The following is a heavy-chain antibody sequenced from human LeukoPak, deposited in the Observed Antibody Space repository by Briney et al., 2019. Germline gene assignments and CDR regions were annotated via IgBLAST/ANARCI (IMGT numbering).Heavy chain of an antibody. CDR3: ARGGSSSSGLYNWFDP. J-gene: IGHJ5*02. CDR1: GGSISSSSYY. CDR2: IYYSGST. Sequence: SETLFLTCTVSGGSISSSSYYWGWIRQPPGKGLEWIGSIYYSGSTYYNPSLKSRVTMSVDTSKNQFSLKLSSVTAADTAVYYCARGGSSSSGLYNWFDPWGQGTLVTVSS. V-gene: IGHV4-39*07. D-gene: IGHD6-6*01.